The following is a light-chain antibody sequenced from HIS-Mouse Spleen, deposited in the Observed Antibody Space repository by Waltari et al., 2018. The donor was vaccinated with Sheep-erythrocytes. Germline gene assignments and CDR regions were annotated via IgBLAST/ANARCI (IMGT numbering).Light chain of an antibody. Sequence: QSALTQPRSVSGSPGQSVTISCPGTRRDVGGSNYVSCYQQHPGKAPKLMIYDVSKRPSGVPDRFSGSKSGNTASLTISGLQAEDEADYYCCSYAGSYNHVFATGTKVTVL. CDR2: DVS. CDR3: CSYAGSYNHV. J-gene: IGLJ1*01. CDR1: RRDVGGSNY. V-gene: IGLV2-11*01.